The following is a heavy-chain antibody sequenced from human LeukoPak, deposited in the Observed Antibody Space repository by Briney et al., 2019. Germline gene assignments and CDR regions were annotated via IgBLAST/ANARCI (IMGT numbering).Heavy chain of an antibody. J-gene: IGHJ4*02. V-gene: IGHV3-21*01. D-gene: IGHD5-18*01. CDR2: ISGSSNYI. Sequence: GGSLRLSCAASGFTFSGYSMNWVRQAPGKGLEWVSSISGSSNYIYYADSVKGRFTISRDNAKNSLYLQMNSLRDEDTAVYYCARDLGSGYSYGPAGWGQETLVTVSS. CDR1: GFTFSGYS. CDR3: ARDLGSGYSYGPAG.